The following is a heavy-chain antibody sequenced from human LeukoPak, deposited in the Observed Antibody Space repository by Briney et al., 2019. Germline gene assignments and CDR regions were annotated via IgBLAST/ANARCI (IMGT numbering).Heavy chain of an antibody. D-gene: IGHD6-19*01. J-gene: IGHJ5*01. CDR1: GFTFSTYE. CDR3: VRVAHFNTGWFAIAS. V-gene: IGHV3-48*03. Sequence: QPGGSLRLSCVASGFTFSTYEMNWVRQAPGKGLEWVSFISGSGSETQYIDSVKGRFTISRDNSKNSLYLQMNFLRAEDTAIYYCVRVAHFNTGWFAIASWGQGTLVTVSS. CDR2: ISGSGSET.